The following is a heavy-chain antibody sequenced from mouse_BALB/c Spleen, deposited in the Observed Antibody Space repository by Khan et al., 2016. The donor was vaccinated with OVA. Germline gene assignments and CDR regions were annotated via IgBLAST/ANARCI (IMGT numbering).Heavy chain of an antibody. CDR1: GYSFTTYY. Sequence: VRLQQSGPELMKPGASVKISCKASGYSFTTYYIHWVMQSHGKSLEWIGYIDPFSGGTTYNQKFKGKATLTVDKSSGTAYIHLSNLTSEDSAVYYCTRHDYVAWFTYWGQGTLVTVSA. J-gene: IGHJ3*01. CDR2: IDPFSGGT. V-gene: IGHV1S135*01. CDR3: TRHDYVAWFTY. D-gene: IGHD2-4*01.